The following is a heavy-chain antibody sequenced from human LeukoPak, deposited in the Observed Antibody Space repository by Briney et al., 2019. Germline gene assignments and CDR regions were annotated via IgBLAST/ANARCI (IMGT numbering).Heavy chain of an antibody. CDR1: GFTFSSYA. CDR3: ARGPHPRGYSGYGPFDY. J-gene: IGHJ4*02. V-gene: IGHV3-30-3*02. D-gene: IGHD5-12*01. CDR2: ISYDGSNK. Sequence: GGSLRLSCAASGFTFSSYAMHWVRQAPGKGLEWVAVISYDGSNKYYADSVKGRFTISRDNSKNTLYLQMNSLRAEDTAVYYCARGPHPRGYSGYGPFDYWGQGTLVTVSS.